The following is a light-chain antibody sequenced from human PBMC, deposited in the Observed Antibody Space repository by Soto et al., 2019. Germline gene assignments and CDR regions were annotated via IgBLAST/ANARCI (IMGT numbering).Light chain of an antibody. J-gene: IGLJ2*01. CDR2: DDT. Sequence: QSALTQPACVSGSPGQSITISCTGDNNDLGLVSWYHQSPGKAPDLLIYDDTKRPSGISSRFSGSKSGNTASLAISGLQTEDEANYYCSSYVNYNMVVFGGGTKLTVL. CDR3: SSYVNYNMVV. CDR1: NNDLGL. V-gene: IGLV2-23*01.